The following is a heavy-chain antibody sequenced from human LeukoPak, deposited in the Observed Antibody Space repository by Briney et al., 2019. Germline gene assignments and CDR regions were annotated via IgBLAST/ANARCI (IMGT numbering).Heavy chain of an antibody. V-gene: IGHV1-2*04. J-gene: IGHJ4*02. CDR2: INPNSGGT. CDR1: GGTFSSYA. D-gene: IGHD4-17*01. Sequence: ASVKVSCKASGGTFSSYAISWVRQAPGQGLEWMGWINPNSGGTNYAQKFQGWVTMTRDTSISTAYMELSRLRSDDTAVYYCARGPDYGDYVFDYWGQGTLVTVSS. CDR3: ARGPDYGDYVFDY.